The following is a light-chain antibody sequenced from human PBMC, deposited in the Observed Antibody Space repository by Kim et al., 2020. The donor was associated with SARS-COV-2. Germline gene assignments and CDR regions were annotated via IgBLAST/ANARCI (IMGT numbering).Light chain of an antibody. CDR3: QVWDSSSDHRV. J-gene: IGLJ3*02. Sequence: APGKKARITCGGNNMGSKSVHGYQQKPGQAPVLVIYYDSDRPSGIPERFSGSNSGNTATLTISRVEAGDEADYYCQVWDSSSDHRVFGGGTQLTVL. CDR2: YDS. CDR1: NMGSKS. V-gene: IGLV3-21*04.